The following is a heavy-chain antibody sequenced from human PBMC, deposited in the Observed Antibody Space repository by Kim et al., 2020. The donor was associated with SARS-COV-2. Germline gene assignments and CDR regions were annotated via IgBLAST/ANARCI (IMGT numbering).Heavy chain of an antibody. J-gene: IGHJ4*02. D-gene: IGHD3-10*01. Sequence: SETLSLTCTVSGDSISSRPCYWGWIRQPPGKGLEWIGDIDIYYTGTTYYNPSLKSRVTISADTSNNQFSLRMTSVTAADTAIYYCARRVDDYRSGSYFNGGVDIWGQGTLVTVSS. CDR1: GDSISSRPCY. CDR3: ARRVDDYRSGSYFNGGVDI. V-gene: IGHV4-39*01. CDR2: IDIYYTGTT.